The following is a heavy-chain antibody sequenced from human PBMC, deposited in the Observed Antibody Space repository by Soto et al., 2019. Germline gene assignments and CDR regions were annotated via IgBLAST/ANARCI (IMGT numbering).Heavy chain of an antibody. Sequence: TSETLSLTCAVYGVSFSGYYWSWIRQPPGKGLEWIGEINHSGSTNYNPSLKSRVTISVDTSKNQFSLKLSSVTAADTAVYYCARVAVATTSLIDYWGQGTLVTVSS. V-gene: IGHV4-34*01. CDR3: ARVAVATTSLIDY. CDR2: INHSGST. J-gene: IGHJ4*02. CDR1: GVSFSGYY. D-gene: IGHD5-12*01.